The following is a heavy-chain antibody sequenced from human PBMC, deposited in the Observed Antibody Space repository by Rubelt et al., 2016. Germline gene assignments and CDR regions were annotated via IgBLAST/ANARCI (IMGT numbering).Heavy chain of an antibody. CDR2: INHSGST. J-gene: IGHJ2*01. CDR3: ASSGGRAGAYSGSTWPDWYFDL. D-gene: IGHD1-26*01. Sequence: QLQLQESGPGLVKPSETLSLTCTVSGGSISSSSYYWSWIRQPPGKGLEWIGEINHSGSTNYNPSLKSRVTISVDTSKNQFSLKLSSVTAADTAVYYCASSGGRAGAYSGSTWPDWYFDLWGRGTLVTVSS. CDR1: GGSISSSSYY. V-gene: IGHV4-39*07.